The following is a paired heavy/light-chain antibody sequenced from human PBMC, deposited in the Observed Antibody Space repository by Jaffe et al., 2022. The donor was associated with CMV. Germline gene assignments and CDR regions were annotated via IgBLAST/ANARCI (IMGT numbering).Light chain of an antibody. CDR2: AAS. CDR3: QQYYSTLRDT. CDR1: QGISNS. Sequence: DIQMTQSPSSLSASVGDRVTITCRASQGISNSLAWYQQKPGKAPKLLLYAASRLESGVPSRFSGSGSGTDYTLTISSLQPEDFATYYCQQYYSTLRDTFGQGTKLEIK. V-gene: IGKV1-NL1*01. J-gene: IGKJ2*01.
Heavy chain of an antibody. CDR1: GYSFTSYW. J-gene: IGHJ4*02. CDR3: ARGGYCSSTSCYPPPGLIDY. D-gene: IGHD2-2*01. CDR2: IYPGDSDT. V-gene: IGHV5-51*01. Sequence: EVQLVQSGAEVKKPGESLKISCKGSGYSFTSYWIGWVRQMPGKGLEWMGIIYPGDSDTRYSPSFQGQVTISADKSISTAYLQWSSLKASDTAMYYCARGGYCSSTSCYPPPGLIDYWGQGTLVTVSS.